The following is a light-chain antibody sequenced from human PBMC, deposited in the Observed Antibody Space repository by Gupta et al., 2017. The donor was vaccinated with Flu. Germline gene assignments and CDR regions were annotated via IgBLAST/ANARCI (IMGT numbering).Light chain of an antibody. CDR1: QSISSY. CDR3: QQSDSTPST. V-gene: IGKV1-39*01. J-gene: IGKJ1*01. Sequence: QMTQSPSSLSASVGDRVTITCRASQSISSYLNWYQQKPGKAPKLLIYAASSLQSGVPSRFSGSGSGTDFTLTISRLQPEDVATYYCQQSDSTPSTFGQGTKVEIK. CDR2: AAS.